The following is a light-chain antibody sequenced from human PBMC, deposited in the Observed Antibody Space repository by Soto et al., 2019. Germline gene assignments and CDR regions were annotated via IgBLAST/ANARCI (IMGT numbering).Light chain of an antibody. CDR3: QQYGSSPLT. J-gene: IGKJ4*01. Sequence: DIVLTQSPGTLSLSPGEKATISCRASQRSSSYLAWYKQKLCQAHSLLMYGPSSSATGTPDRFSGSGSGTDFTLTISRLEPEDFAVYYCQQYGSSPLTFGGGTKVDIK. V-gene: IGKV3-20*01. CDR1: QRSSSY. CDR2: GPS.